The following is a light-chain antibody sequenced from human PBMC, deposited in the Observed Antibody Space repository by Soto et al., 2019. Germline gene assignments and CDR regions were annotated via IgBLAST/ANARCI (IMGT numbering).Light chain of an antibody. Sequence: DIQMTQSPSILSASVGDSVTITCRASQTIDSWVAWCQQKPGKAPKLLVYDATSLESGVSSRFSGSGYGTDFTLSINNLQPDDFATYYCQQYNRLITFGQGTRLEIK. J-gene: IGKJ5*01. CDR1: QTIDSW. CDR2: DAT. CDR3: QQYNRLIT. V-gene: IGKV1-5*01.